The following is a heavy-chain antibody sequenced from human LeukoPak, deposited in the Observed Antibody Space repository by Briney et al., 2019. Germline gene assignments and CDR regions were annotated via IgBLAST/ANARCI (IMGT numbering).Heavy chain of an antibody. Sequence: SGTLSLTCAVSGXSISSSNWWSWVRQPPGKGLEWIGKIYHSRSTNYNPSLKSRVTISVDTSKNQFSLKLSSVTAADTAVYYCASDDTSGWYFDYWGQGTLVTVSS. J-gene: IGHJ4*02. V-gene: IGHV4-4*02. CDR1: GXSISSSNW. CDR2: IYHSRST. CDR3: ASDDTSGWYFDY. D-gene: IGHD6-19*01.